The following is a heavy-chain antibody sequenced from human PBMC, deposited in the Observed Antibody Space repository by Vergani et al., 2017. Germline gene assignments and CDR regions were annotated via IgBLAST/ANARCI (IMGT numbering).Heavy chain of an antibody. CDR3: ATDPRSAAAGTRDY. Sequence: QVQLVQSGAEVKKPGASVKVSCKASGYTFTSSGISGVRQAPGQGLEWMGWISAYKGNTNYAQKLQGRGTMTTDTSTSTAYRELRSLRSDDTAVYYCATDPRSAAAGTRDYWGQGTLVTVSS. CDR1: GYTFTSSG. J-gene: IGHJ4*02. D-gene: IGHD6-13*01. CDR2: ISAYKGNT. V-gene: IGHV1-18*04.